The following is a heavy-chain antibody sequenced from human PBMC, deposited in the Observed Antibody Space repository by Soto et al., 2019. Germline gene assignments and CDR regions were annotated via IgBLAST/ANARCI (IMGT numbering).Heavy chain of an antibody. CDR1: GFTFSDYY. Sequence: GGSLRLSCAASGFTFSDYYMSWIRQAPGKGLEWVSYISSSGSTIYYADSVKDRFTISRDNAKNSLYLQMNSLRAEATDVYYCARGGSRDDFWSGYYFDYWGQGTLVTVSS. D-gene: IGHD3-3*01. J-gene: IGHJ4*02. V-gene: IGHV3-11*01. CDR2: ISSSGSTI. CDR3: ARGGSRDDFWSGYYFDY.